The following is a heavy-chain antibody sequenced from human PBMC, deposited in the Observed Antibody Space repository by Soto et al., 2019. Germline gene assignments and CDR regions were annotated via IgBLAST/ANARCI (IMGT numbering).Heavy chain of an antibody. Sequence: NPGGSLRLSCAASGVTFSNAWMSWVRQAPGKGLEWVGRIKSKTDGGTTDYAAPVKGRFTISRDDSKNTLYLQMNSLKTEDTAVYYCTTGVGATMPWLSDFDYWGQGTLVTVSS. V-gene: IGHV3-15*01. J-gene: IGHJ4*02. CDR1: GVTFSNAW. CDR3: TTGVGATMPWLSDFDY. CDR2: IKSKTDGGTT. D-gene: IGHD1-26*01.